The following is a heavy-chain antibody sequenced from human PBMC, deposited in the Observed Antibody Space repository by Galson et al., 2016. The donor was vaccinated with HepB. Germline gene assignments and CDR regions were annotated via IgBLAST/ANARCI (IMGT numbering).Heavy chain of an antibody. V-gene: IGHV3-23*01. CDR2: ISGSGSDT. CDR1: GFIFSDYA. CDR3: AGGGKCGGGSCYSLDPFDY. J-gene: IGHJ4*02. D-gene: IGHD2-15*01. Sequence: SLRLSCAASGFIFSDYAMTWVRQGPGKGLEWVSGISGSGSDTYYADSVKGRFTISRDNSKNTADLQLRSLGADDTAVYYCAGGGKCGGGSCYSLDPFDYWGQGALVTVSS.